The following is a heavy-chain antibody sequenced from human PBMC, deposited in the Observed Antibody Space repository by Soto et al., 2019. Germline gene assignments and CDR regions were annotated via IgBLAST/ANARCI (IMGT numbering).Heavy chain of an antibody. CDR3: ARDSYYYDSSGYFLEAGRPDY. CDR2: IYYSGST. CDR1: GGSISSGDYY. D-gene: IGHD3-22*01. J-gene: IGHJ4*02. V-gene: IGHV4-30-4*01. Sequence: SETLSLTCTVPGGSISSGDYYWSWIRQPPGKGLEWIGYIYYSGSTYYNPSLKSRVTISVDTSKNQFSLKLSSVTAADTAVYYCARDSYYYDSSGYFLEAGRPDYWGQGTLVTVSS.